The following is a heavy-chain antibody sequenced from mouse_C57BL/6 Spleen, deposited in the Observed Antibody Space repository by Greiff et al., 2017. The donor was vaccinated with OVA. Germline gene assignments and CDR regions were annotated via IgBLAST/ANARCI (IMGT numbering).Heavy chain of an antibody. CDR2: ISYDGSN. D-gene: IGHD1-1*01. CDR1: GYSITSGYY. Sequence: EVQLVESGPGLVKPSQSLSLTCSVTGYSITSGYYWNWIRQFPGNKLEWMGYISYDGSNNYNPSLKNRISITRDTSKNQFFLKLNSVTTEDTATYDCAREAYYGSSYWYFDVWGTGTTVTVSS. V-gene: IGHV3-6*01. J-gene: IGHJ1*03. CDR3: AREAYYGSSYWYFDV.